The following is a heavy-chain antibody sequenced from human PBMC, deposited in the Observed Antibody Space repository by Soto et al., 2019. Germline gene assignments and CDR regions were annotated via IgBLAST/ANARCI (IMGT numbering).Heavy chain of an antibody. J-gene: IGHJ4*02. CDR2: VIPMYDSV. D-gene: IGHD1-26*01. CDR1: GGTFNTYT. Sequence: QVQLVQSGAEVKKPGSSVKVSCEASGGTFNTYTINWVRQAPGRGLEWVGQVIPMYDSVNYAESFQGRVTITANKSTNIAYMELSSLRSEDTALYFCASWTSYSGSYCFDYWGQGTLVIVSS. CDR3: ASWTSYSGSYCFDY. V-gene: IGHV1-69*06.